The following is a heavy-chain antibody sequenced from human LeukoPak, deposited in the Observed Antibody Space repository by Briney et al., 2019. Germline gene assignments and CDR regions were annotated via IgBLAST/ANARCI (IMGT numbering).Heavy chain of an antibody. CDR1: GFTLEDYV. V-gene: IGHV3-9*03. J-gene: IGHJ4*02. D-gene: IGHD2-15*01. CDR2: ISWNSGSI. Sequence: VRSLRLSCAASGFTLEDYVLRGVRQRPRKGGGWVSGISWNSGSIGYAESVRGRCTISRDNAKNTLYLQMNSLRAEDMALYYCAKDGDVRYCSGGSCHLGGGYFDYWGQGTLVTVSS. CDR3: AKDGDVRYCSGGSCHLGGGYFDY.